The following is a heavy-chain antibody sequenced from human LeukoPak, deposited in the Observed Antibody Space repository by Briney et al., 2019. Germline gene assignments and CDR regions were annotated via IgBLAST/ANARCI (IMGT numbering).Heavy chain of an antibody. CDR1: GYSFTSYW. D-gene: IGHD2-2*01. J-gene: IGHJ6*03. CDR2: IYPGDSDT. Sequence: GESLKISCKGSGYSFTSYWIGWVRQMPGKGLEWIGIIYPGDSDTRYSPSFQGQVTISADKSISTAYLQWSSLKASDTAMYYCARYKYQLNYYYYYMDVWGKGTTVTVSS. V-gene: IGHV5-51*01. CDR3: ARYKYQLNYYYYYMDV.